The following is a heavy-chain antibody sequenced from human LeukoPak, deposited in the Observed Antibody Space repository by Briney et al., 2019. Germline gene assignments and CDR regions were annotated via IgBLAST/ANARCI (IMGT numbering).Heavy chain of an antibody. CDR2: IYYSGST. J-gene: IGHJ4*02. CDR3: ARGDHSSGWYDY. D-gene: IGHD6-19*01. V-gene: IGHV4-61*05. CDR1: GDSISSSSYY. Sequence: SETLSLTCTVSGDSISSSSYYWAWIRQPPGKGLEWIGYIYYSGSTNYNPSLKSRVTISVDTSRNQFSLKLSSVTAADTAVYYCARGDHSSGWYDYWGQGTLVTVSS.